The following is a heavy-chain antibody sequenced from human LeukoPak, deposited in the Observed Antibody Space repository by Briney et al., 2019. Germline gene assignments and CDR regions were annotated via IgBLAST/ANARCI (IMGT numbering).Heavy chain of an antibody. V-gene: IGHV3-21*01. CDR3: ARGLQTTVVKKTAGVGY. J-gene: IGHJ4*02. CDR1: GFTFSSYS. Sequence: GGSLRLSCAASGFTFSSYSMNWVRQAPGKGLEWVSSISSSSSYIYYADSVKGRFTISRDNAKNSLYLQMNSLRAEDTAVYYCARGLQTTVVKKTAGVGYWGQGTLVTVSS. CDR2: ISSSSSYI. D-gene: IGHD4-23*01.